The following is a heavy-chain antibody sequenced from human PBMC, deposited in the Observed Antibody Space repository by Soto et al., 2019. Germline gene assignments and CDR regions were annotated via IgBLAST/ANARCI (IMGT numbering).Heavy chain of an antibody. Sequence: SLTCTVSGGSISSYYWSWIRQPPGKGLEWIGYIYYSGSTNYNPSLKSRVTISVDTSKNQFSLKLSSVTAADTAVYYCARRNNRDYYYYYGMDVWGQGSTVTVSS. CDR1: GGSISSYY. V-gene: IGHV4-59*08. CDR2: IYYSGST. CDR3: ARRNNRDYYYYYGMDV. J-gene: IGHJ6*02.